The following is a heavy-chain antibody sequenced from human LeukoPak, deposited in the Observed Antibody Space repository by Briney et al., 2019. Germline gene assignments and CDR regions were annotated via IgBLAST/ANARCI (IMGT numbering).Heavy chain of an antibody. CDR2: INPSGGST. V-gene: IGHV1-46*01. J-gene: IGHJ6*03. Sequence: ASVKVSCKASGYTFTSYYMHWVRQAPGQGLEWMGIINPSGGSTSYAQKFQGRVTMTRDTSTSTVYMELSSLRSEDTAVYYCARGVVVDGYYYYMDVWGKGTTVTVSS. CDR1: GYTFTSYY. D-gene: IGHD2-21*01. CDR3: ARGVVVDGYYYYMDV.